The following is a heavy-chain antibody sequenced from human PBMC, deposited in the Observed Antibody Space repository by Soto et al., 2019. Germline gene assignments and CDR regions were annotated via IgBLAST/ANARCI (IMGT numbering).Heavy chain of an antibody. CDR3: ATKGPNEDDAFDI. J-gene: IGHJ3*02. Sequence: SVKVSCKASGYTFTYRYLHWVRQAPGQALEWMGWITPFNGNTNYAQKFRDRVTITRDRSMSTAYMELSSLRSEDTAMYYCATKGPNEDDAFDIWGQGTMVTVSS. V-gene: IGHV1-45*02. CDR2: ITPFNGNT. D-gene: IGHD1-1*01. CDR1: GYTFTYRY.